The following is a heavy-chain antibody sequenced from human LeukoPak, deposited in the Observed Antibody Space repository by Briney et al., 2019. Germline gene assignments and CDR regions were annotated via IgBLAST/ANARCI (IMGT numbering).Heavy chain of an antibody. J-gene: IGHJ6*03. D-gene: IGHD3-22*01. CDR1: GFTFSSYS. V-gene: IGHV3-21*01. Sequence: PGGSLRLSCAASGFTFSSYSMNWVRRAPGKGLEWVSSISSSSSYIYYADSVKGRFTISRDNAKNSLYLQMNSLRAEDTAVYYCARGGSSGYYLNTYMDVWGKGTTVTVSS. CDR3: ARGGSSGYYLNTYMDV. CDR2: ISSSSSYI.